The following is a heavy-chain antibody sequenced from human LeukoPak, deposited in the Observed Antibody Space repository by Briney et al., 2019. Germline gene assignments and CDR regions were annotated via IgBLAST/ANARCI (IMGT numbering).Heavy chain of an antibody. Sequence: ASVKVSCKASGYTFTSYGINWVRQATGQGLEWMGWMNPNSGNTGYAQKFQGRVTMTRNTSISTAYMELSSLRSEDTAVYYCASVYSALWSYDYYYMDVWGKGSTVSVSS. CDR2: MNPNSGNT. V-gene: IGHV1-8*01. CDR1: GYTFTSYG. J-gene: IGHJ6*03. D-gene: IGHD5-18*01. CDR3: ASVYSALWSYDYYYMDV.